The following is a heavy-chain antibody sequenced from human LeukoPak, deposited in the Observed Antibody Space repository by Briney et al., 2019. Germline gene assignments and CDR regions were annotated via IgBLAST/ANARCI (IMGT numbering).Heavy chain of an antibody. D-gene: IGHD3-10*01. V-gene: IGHV3-53*04. Sequence: GGSLRLSCAASGFTVSSNYMSWVRQAPGKGLEWVSVIYSGGSTYYADSVKGRFTISRHNSKNTLYLQMNSLRAEDTAVYYCARDSGSGSLINALGMDVWGQGTTVTVSS. CDR2: IYSGGST. CDR3: ARDSGSGSLINALGMDV. J-gene: IGHJ6*02. CDR1: GFTVSSNY.